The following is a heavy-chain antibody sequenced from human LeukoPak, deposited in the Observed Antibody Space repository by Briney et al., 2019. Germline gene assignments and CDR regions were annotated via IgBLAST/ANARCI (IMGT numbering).Heavy chain of an antibody. CDR1: GYTFTSYG. J-gene: IGHJ5*02. CDR3: ARQQLVHNWFDP. D-gene: IGHD6-13*01. Sequence: ASVKVSCKASGYTFTSYGISWVRQAPGQGLEWMGWISPYNGNTNYAQKLQGRVTMTTDTSTSTAYMELRSLRSDDTAVYYCARQQLVHNWFDPWGQGTLVTVSS. V-gene: IGHV1-18*01. CDR2: ISPYNGNT.